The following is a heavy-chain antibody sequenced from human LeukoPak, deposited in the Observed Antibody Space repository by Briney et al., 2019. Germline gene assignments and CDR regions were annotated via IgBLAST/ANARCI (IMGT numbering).Heavy chain of an antibody. Sequence: GGSLRLSCAASGFTFSSYGMSWVRQAPGKGPEWVSAISGSGGSTYYADSVKGRFTISRDNSKNTLYLQMNSLRAEDTAVYYCAKYYYYYMDVWGKGTTVTISS. J-gene: IGHJ6*03. CDR3: AKYYYYYMDV. CDR2: ISGSGGST. CDR1: GFTFSSYG. V-gene: IGHV3-23*01.